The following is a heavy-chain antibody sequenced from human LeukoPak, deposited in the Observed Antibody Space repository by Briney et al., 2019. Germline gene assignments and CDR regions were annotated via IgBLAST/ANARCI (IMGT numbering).Heavy chain of an antibody. Sequence: SETLSLTCAVYGGSFSGYYWSWIRQPPGNGLGWIGEINHSGSTNYNPSLKSRVTISVDTSKNQFSLKLSSVTAADTAVYYCARGNQSGDSSGYPYFDYWGQGTLVTVSS. V-gene: IGHV4-34*01. J-gene: IGHJ4*02. CDR3: ARGNQSGDSSGYPYFDY. D-gene: IGHD3-22*01. CDR1: GGSFSGYY. CDR2: INHSGST.